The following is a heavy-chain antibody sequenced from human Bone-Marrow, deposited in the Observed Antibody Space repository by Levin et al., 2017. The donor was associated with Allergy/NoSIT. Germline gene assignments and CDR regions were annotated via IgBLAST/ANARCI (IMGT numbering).Heavy chain of an antibody. J-gene: IGHJ5*02. V-gene: IGHV3-74*01. CDR3: ARDRFYSDSGSNFSWFDG. CDR1: GFTFSTYW. D-gene: IGHD3-10*01. Sequence: GESLKISCAASGFTFSTYWMHWVRQAPGKGLVWVSRIQSNGKTNYADSVKGRFTISRDNAKNTLYLQMNSLTVEDTAVYYCARDRFYSDSGSNFSWFDGWGQGTLVTVSS. CDR2: IQSNGKT.